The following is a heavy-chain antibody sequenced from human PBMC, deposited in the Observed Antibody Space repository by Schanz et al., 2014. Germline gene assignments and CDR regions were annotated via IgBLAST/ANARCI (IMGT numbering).Heavy chain of an antibody. CDR2: INHGGST. Sequence: QVQLQESGPGLLKPSATLTLTCAVYGGTFSGYYWSWIRQPPGKGLEWIAKINHGGSTNYNTSLKRRLTISLSTCNNQFSVTLTARPAADAAVYDCARDTTWRLDLWGRGTLVTVSS. J-gene: IGHJ2*01. CDR1: GGTFSGYY. V-gene: IGHV4-34*10. CDR3: ARDTTWRLDL. D-gene: IGHD1-1*01.